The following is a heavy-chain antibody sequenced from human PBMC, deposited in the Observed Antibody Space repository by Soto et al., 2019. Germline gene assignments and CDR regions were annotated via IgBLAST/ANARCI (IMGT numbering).Heavy chain of an antibody. D-gene: IGHD2-8*02. CDR3: ARGRGGVHWFDP. CDR1: GGSISNDETY. V-gene: IGHV4-30-4*01. J-gene: IGHJ5*02. CDR2: IDYRGTT. Sequence: QVQLQESGPGLVKPSQTLSLTCTVSGGSISNDETYWTWIRQPPGKGLEWVGYIDYRGTTYFNPSLKSRLSMSVDTSKNQFSLKLTSVTAADVAVYYCARGRGGVHWFDPWGQGTLVTVSS.